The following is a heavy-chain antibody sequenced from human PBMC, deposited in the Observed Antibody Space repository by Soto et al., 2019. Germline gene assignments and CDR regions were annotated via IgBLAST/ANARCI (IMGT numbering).Heavy chain of an antibody. V-gene: IGHV4-59*08. CDR3: ARHGFGSLHGLVDV. J-gene: IGHJ6*02. D-gene: IGHD3-10*01. CDR2: IQYNGYS. CDR1: GGSITNYY. Sequence: QVQLQESGPGLVKPSETLSLTCTVSGGSITNYYCSWFRQPPGKGLEWIGYIQYNGYSAYNLSLKRRVTMSMDTAKTQSALMLESVTATDAAVYYWARHGFGSLHGLVDVWGQGTTVIVSS.